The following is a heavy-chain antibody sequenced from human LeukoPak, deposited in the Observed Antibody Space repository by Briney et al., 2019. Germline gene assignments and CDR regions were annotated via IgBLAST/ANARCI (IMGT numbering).Heavy chain of an antibody. CDR1: GGSISSGSYY. V-gene: IGHV4-61*01. CDR3: ARVGMYYYERDY. CDR2: IYYSGST. Sequence: SETLSLTCTVSGGSISSGSYYWSWIRQPPGKGLEWIGYIYYSGSTNYNPSLKSRVTISVDTSKNQFSLKLSSVTAADTAVYYCARVGMYYYERDYWGQGTLVTVSS. D-gene: IGHD3-22*01. J-gene: IGHJ4*02.